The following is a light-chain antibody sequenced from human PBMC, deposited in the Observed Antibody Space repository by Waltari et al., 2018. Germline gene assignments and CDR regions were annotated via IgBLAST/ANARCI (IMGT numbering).Light chain of an antibody. J-gene: IGKJ4*01. CDR3: QQRSNWPPRLT. V-gene: IGKV3-11*01. CDR2: DAC. Sequence: IVLTQSPATLSLSPGEGATPSCRASQSVSSYLAWYQQKPGQAPRLLIYDACNRATGIPARFSGSGSGTDLTLTISSLEPEDFAVYYCQQRSNWPPRLTFGGGTKVEIK. CDR1: QSVSSY.